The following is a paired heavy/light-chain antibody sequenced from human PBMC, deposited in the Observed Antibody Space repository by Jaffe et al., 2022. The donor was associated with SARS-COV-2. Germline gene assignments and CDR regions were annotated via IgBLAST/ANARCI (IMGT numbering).Light chain of an antibody. CDR2: KDN. Sequence: SYDLTQPSSVSVSPGQTARITCSGDILSKKYARWFQQKPGQAPVLIIYKDNERPSGIPERFSGSTSGTTVTLAIRGARIEDEADYYCYSAADNNGVFGGGTKLTV. J-gene: IGLJ3*02. CDR1: ILSKKY. V-gene: IGLV3-27*01. CDR3: YSAADNNGV.
Heavy chain of an antibody. V-gene: IGHV1-2*02. J-gene: IGHJ3*01. CDR2: INPHTGGT. D-gene: IGHD3-9*01. Sequence: QVQLVQSGAEVKKPGASVKVSCRASGYTFTDYYMHWVRQAPGQGLEWMGWINPHTGGTNYAQKFQGRVTMTRDTSITTAYMELNRLASDDTAVFYCARERDDILAFDVWGQGTVVTVSS. CDR1: GYTFTDYY. CDR3: ARERDDILAFDV.